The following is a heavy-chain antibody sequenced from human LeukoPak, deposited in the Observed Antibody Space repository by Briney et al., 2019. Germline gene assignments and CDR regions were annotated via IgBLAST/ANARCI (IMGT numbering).Heavy chain of an antibody. Sequence: GTSVKVSCKASGGTLSSYGISWVRQAPGQGLEWMGGIILIFGTANYAQKFQGRVTITTDESTSTAYMELSSLRSEDTAVYYCGRDSSVVGATSRYFHYWGQGTLVTVSS. CDR3: GRDSSVVGATSRYFHY. CDR1: GGTLSSYG. J-gene: IGHJ4*02. V-gene: IGHV1-69*05. D-gene: IGHD1-26*01. CDR2: IILIFGTA.